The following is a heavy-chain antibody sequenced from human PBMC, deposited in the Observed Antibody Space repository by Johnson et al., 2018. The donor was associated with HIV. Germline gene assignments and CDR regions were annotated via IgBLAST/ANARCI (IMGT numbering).Heavy chain of an antibody. CDR2: ISYDGSNK. V-gene: IGHV3-30*14. CDR1: GFTVSSNY. D-gene: IGHD1-26*01. Sequence: QVQLVESGGGLIQPGGSLRLSCAASGFTVSSNYMSWVRQAPGKGLEWVAVISYDGSNKYYADSVKGRFTISRDNSKNTLSLQMKSLRVEDTAVYYCARVGGSYGDAFDIWGQGTMVTVSS. CDR3: ARVGGSYGDAFDI. J-gene: IGHJ3*02.